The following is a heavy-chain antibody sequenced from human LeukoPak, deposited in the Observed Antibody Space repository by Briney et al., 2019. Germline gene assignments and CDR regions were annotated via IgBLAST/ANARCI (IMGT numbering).Heavy chain of an antibody. CDR2: IYYRGST. CDR3: ARRILYCSGGSCYSGVDY. D-gene: IGHD2-15*01. CDR1: GGSIASSSYY. J-gene: IGHJ4*02. V-gene: IGHV4-39*01. Sequence: PSETLSLTCTVSGGSIASSSYYWGWIRQPPGNGLEWIGRIYYRGSTYYNPSLKSRVTISLHRSQNKFSWKLCSVTAADTAVYYCARRILYCSGGSCYSGVDYWGQGTLVTVSS.